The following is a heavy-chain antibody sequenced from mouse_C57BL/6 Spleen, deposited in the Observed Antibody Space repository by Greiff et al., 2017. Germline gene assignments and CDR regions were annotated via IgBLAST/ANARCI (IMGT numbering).Heavy chain of an antibody. CDR3: ARVDYGYDKGYYFDY. Sequence: QVQLQPPGAEPVKPGASVKLSCQASGYTFPRYWMHWVKQRPGRGLEWIGRIDPNSGGTKYNEKFKSKATLTVDKPSSTAYMQLSSPTSEDSAGYYCARVDYGYDKGYYFDYWGQGTTLTVSS. J-gene: IGHJ2*01. CDR2: IDPNSGGT. V-gene: IGHV1-72*01. CDR1: GYTFPRYW. D-gene: IGHD2-2*01.